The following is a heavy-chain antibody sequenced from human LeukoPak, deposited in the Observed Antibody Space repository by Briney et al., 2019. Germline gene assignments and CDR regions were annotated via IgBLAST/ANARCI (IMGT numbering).Heavy chain of an antibody. CDR1: GGTFSSYA. J-gene: IGHJ6*03. CDR2: IIPIFGTA. D-gene: IGHD5-12*01. CDR3: ATRGYYYYVDV. V-gene: IGHV1-69*05. Sequence: ASVKVSCKASGGTFSSYAISWVRQAPGQGLEWMGRIIPIFGTANYAQKFQGRVTITTDESTSTAYMELSSLRSEDTAVYYCATRGYYYYVDVWGKGTTVTVSS.